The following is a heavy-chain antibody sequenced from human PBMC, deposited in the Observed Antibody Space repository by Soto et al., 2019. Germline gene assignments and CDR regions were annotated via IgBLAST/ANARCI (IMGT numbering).Heavy chain of an antibody. Sequence: PGGSLRLSCAASGVTFSSYAMHWVRQAPGKGLEWVAVISYDGSNKYYADSVKGRFTISRDNSKNTLYLQMNSLRAEDTAVYYCARSPEITMIVVVITTGWYFDRWGRGTLVTV. V-gene: IGHV3-30-3*01. J-gene: IGHJ2*01. D-gene: IGHD3-22*01. CDR2: ISYDGSNK. CDR3: ARSPEITMIVVVITTGWYFDR. CDR1: GVTFSSYA.